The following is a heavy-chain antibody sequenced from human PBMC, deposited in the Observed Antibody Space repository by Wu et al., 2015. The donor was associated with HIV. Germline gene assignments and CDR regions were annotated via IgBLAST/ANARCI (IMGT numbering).Heavy chain of an antibody. CDR2: INHSGST. CDR1: GGSFSGYY. J-gene: IGHJ6*03. D-gene: IGHD7-27*01. Sequence: QVQLQQWGAGLLKPSETLSLTCAVYGGSFSGYYWSWIRQAPGKGLEWIGEINHSGSTNYKPSLKSRVTISVDTSKNQFSLKMSSVTAADTAVYYCARTGPTGDNYYYYYYMDVWGKGTTVTVSS. CDR3: ARTGPTGDNYYYYYYMDV. V-gene: IGHV4-34*01.